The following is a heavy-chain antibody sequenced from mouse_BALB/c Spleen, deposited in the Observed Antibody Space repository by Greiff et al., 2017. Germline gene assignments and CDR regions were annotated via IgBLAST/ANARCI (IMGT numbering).Heavy chain of an antibody. CDR1: GYTFTNYW. J-gene: IGHJ4*01. CDR2: IYPGGGYT. V-gene: IGHV1-63*02. Sequence: VQLQQSGAELVRPGTSVKISCKASGYTFTNYWLGWVKQRPGHGLEWIGDIYPGGGYTNYNEKFKGKATLTADTSSSTAYMQLSSLTSEDSAVYFCARALRRPPGAMDYWGQGTSVTVSS. CDR3: ARALRRPPGAMDY. D-gene: IGHD1-2*01.